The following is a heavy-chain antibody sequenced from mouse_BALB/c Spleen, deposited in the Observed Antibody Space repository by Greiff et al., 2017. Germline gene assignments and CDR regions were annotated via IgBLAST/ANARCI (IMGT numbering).Heavy chain of an antibody. CDR3: ARGVVARHYFDY. Sequence: VQLQQSGAELARPGASVKLSCKASGYTFTSYWMQWVKQRPGQGLEWIGDIYPGDGDTRYTQKFKGKATLTADKSSSTTYMQLSSLASEDSAVYYCARGVVARHYFDYWGQGTTLTVSS. CDR2: IYPGDGDT. J-gene: IGHJ2*01. D-gene: IGHD1-1*01. CDR1: GYTFTSYW. V-gene: IGHV1-87*01.